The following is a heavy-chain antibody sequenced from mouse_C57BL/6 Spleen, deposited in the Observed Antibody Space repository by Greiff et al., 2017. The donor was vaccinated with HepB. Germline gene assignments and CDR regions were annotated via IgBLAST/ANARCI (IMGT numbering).Heavy chain of an antibody. CDR3: VRDRGYGSRLDY. Sequence: GGGLVQPKVSLKLSCAASGFTFNTYAMHWVRQAPGKGLEWVARIRSKSSNYATYYADSVKDRFTISRDDSQSMLYLQMNNLKTEDTAMYYCVRDRGYGSRLDYWGQGTTLTVSS. V-gene: IGHV10-3*01. J-gene: IGHJ2*01. CDR2: IRSKSSNYAT. D-gene: IGHD1-1*01. CDR1: GFTFNTYA.